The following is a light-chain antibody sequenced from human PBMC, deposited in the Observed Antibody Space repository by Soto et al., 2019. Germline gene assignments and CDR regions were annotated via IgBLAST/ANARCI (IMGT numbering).Light chain of an antibody. Sequence: DIQLTQSPSTLSASLTDRVTITCRASQSVTARLAWYQQKPGKAPKLLIYDASTLERGVPSRFSGSGSGTEFTLTISSLQPDDFATYYCQQYNSFSLTFGGGTKVEIK. J-gene: IGKJ4*01. CDR1: QSVTAR. CDR3: QQYNSFSLT. CDR2: DAS. V-gene: IGKV1-5*01.